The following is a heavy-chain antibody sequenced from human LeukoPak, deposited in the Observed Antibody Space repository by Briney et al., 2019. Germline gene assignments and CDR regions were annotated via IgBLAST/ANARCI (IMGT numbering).Heavy chain of an antibody. V-gene: IGHV3-9*01. CDR2: ISWNSGSI. D-gene: IGHD6-19*01. CDR3: AKDISSYSSGLDY. J-gene: IGHJ4*02. Sequence: PGRSLKLSCAASGFTFDDYAMHWVRQVAGKGLEWVSGISWNSGSIGYADSVKGRFTISGDNAKNSLYLQMNSLRAEDTALYYCAKDISSYSSGLDYWGQGTLVTVSS. CDR1: GFTFDDYA.